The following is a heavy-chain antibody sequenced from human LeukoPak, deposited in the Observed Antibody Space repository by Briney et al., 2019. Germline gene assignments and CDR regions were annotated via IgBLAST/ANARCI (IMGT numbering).Heavy chain of an antibody. CDR2: ISSTSSTI. V-gene: IGHV3-48*01. Sequence: GGSLRLSCATSGFTLSSYNMAWVRQAPGKGLECVSYISSTSSTIQYADSVKGRFTISRDNAKNSLYLQMNSLRAEDTAVYYCANTILTGALWGQGTLVAVSS. D-gene: IGHD2-2*02. CDR3: ANTILTGAL. CDR1: GFTLSSYN. J-gene: IGHJ4*02.